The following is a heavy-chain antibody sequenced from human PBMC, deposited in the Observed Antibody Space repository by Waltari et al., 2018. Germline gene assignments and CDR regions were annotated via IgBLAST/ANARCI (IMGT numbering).Heavy chain of an antibody. D-gene: IGHD3-3*01. CDR2: IYYSGST. CDR3: ARVECYDFWSGYRPAWFDP. Sequence: QVQLQESGPGLVKPSETLSLTCTVSGGSISSYYWSWIRQPPGKGLEWIGYIYYSGSTNYNPSLKSRVTISVDASKNQFSLKLSSVTAADTAVYYCARVECYDFWSGYRPAWFDPWGQGTLVTVSS. J-gene: IGHJ5*02. CDR1: GGSISSYY. V-gene: IGHV4-59*01.